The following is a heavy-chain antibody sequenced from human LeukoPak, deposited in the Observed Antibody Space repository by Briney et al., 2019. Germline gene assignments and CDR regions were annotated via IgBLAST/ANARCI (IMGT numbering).Heavy chain of an antibody. J-gene: IGHJ4*02. CDR1: GFTFSSYA. V-gene: IGHV3-23*01. D-gene: IGHD4-17*01. CDR3: AKDTLLTTVTPFDY. CDR2: ISGSGGSS. Sequence: GGSLRLSCAASGFTFSSYAMSWVRQAPGKGLEWVSAISGSGGSSYYADSVKGRFTISRDNSKNTLYLQMNSLRAEDTAVYYCAKDTLLTTVTPFDYWGQGTLVTVSS.